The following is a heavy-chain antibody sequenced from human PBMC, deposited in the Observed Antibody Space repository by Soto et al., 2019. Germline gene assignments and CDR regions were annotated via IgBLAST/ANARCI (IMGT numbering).Heavy chain of an antibody. Sequence: PSETLSLTCAVYGGSFSGYYWSWIRQPPGKGLEWIGEINHSGSTNYNPSLKSRVTISVDTSKNQFSLKLSSVTAADTAVYYCARGGDSGDFDYWGQGTLVPVSS. J-gene: IGHJ4*02. CDR2: INHSGST. D-gene: IGHD1-26*01. CDR3: ARGGDSGDFDY. V-gene: IGHV4-34*01. CDR1: GGSFSGYY.